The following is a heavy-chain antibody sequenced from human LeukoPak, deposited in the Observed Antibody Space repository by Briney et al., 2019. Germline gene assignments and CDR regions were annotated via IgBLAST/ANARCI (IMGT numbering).Heavy chain of an antibody. CDR3: TTDVGLGFLEWLSPLNY. V-gene: IGHV3-53*01. J-gene: IGHJ4*02. CDR1: GFTGRSNY. CDR2: IYSGGST. D-gene: IGHD3-3*01. Sequence: GSLIFSCASSGFTGRSNYMGWVRQAPGKGLEWVSSIYSGGSTYYADSVKGRFTISRDNSKNTLYLQMNSLRAEDTAVYYCTTDVGLGFLEWLSPLNYWGQGTLVTVSS.